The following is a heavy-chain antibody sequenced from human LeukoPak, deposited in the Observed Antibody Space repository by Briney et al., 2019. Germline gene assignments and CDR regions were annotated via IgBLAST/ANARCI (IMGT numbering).Heavy chain of an antibody. J-gene: IGHJ5*02. Sequence: SEPLSLTCTVSGRSLSSYYWSWIRQPPGKGLEWVGYIYYSGRTNYNPSLKSRVTISVDTSKNQFSLKLRPVTAADTAVYYCARFSSGWYYPGGFYPWGQGTLVTVSS. D-gene: IGHD6-19*01. CDR3: ARFSSGWYYPGGFYP. CDR1: GRSLSSYY. V-gene: IGHV4-59*01. CDR2: IYYSGRT.